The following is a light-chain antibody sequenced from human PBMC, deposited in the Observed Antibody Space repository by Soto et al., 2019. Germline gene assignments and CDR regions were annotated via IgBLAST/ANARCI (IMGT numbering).Light chain of an antibody. CDR2: DVS. V-gene: IGLV2-11*01. Sequence: QSALTQPRSVSGSPGQSVTISCTGTSSDVGDYNFVSWYQQHPGKAPKLVIYDVSKRPSGVPDRFSGSTSRNTASLTISGLQADDEADYYCCSYAGSYTYVFRIGTKLTVL. J-gene: IGLJ1*01. CDR1: SSDVGDYNF. CDR3: CSYAGSYTYV.